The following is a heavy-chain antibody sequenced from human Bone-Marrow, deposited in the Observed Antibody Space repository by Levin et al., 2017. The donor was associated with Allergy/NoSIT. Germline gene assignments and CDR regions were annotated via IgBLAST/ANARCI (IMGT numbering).Heavy chain of an antibody. CDR2: IYPGDSET. CDR3: ARRGYSSGWSY. D-gene: IGHD6-19*01. Sequence: GGSLRLSCKASGYSFTSYWIGWVRQMPGKGLEWMGIIYPGDSETKYSPSFQGQVTISAYTSINTAYVQWSSLKASDTAIYYCARRGYSSGWSYWGQGTLVTVSS. CDR1: GYSFTSYW. V-gene: IGHV5-51*01. J-gene: IGHJ4*02.